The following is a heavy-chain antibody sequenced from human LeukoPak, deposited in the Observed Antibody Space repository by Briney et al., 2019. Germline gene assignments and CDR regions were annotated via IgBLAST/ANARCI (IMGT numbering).Heavy chain of an antibody. J-gene: IGHJ4*02. CDR3: ARDLLGWELHYFDY. CDR2: ISGSSSYI. V-gene: IGHV3-21*01. CDR1: GFTFSTYN. D-gene: IGHD1-26*01. Sequence: GGSLRLSCAASGFTFSTYNMNWVRQAPGKVLEWFSSISGSSSYIYYADSVKGRFSISRDNAKISLYLQMNSLRAEDTAVYYCARDLLGWELHYFDYWGQGTLVTVSS.